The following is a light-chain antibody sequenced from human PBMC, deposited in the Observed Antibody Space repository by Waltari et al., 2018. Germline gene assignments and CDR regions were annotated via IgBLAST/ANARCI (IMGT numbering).Light chain of an antibody. CDR2: LGS. Sequence: DIVMTQSPLSLPVTPGEPASLSCRSSQSLLYSNGNNYLDWYLQKPGQSPQLLIYLGSNRASGVPDRFSGSGSGTDFTLKISRVEAEDVGIYYCVQSLQTPPTFGQGTKVEIK. V-gene: IGKV2-28*01. J-gene: IGKJ1*01. CDR3: VQSLQTPPT. CDR1: QSLLYSNGNNY.